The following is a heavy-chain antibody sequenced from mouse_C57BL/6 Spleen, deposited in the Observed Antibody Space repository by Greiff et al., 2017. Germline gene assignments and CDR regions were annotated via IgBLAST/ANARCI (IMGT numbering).Heavy chain of an antibody. CDR1: GYTFTNYW. Sequence: QVQLQQSGAELVRPGTSVKMSCKASGYTFTNYWIGWAKQRPGHGLEWIGDIYPGGGYTNYNEKFKGKATLTADKSSSTAYMQFSSLTSEDSAIYYCARGRATGTDYAMDYWGQGTSVTVSS. J-gene: IGHJ4*01. CDR3: ARGRATGTDYAMDY. V-gene: IGHV1-63*01. D-gene: IGHD4-1*01. CDR2: IYPGGGYT.